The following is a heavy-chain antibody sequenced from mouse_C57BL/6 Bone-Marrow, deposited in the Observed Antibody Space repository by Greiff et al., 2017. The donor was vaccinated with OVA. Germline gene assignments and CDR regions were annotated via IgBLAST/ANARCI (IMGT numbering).Heavy chain of an antibody. D-gene: IGHD1-3*01. CDR1: GFTFSSYA. CDR2: ISSGGDYI. CDR3: TRLIDVMDY. J-gene: IGHJ4*01. V-gene: IGHV5-9-1*02. Sequence: EVKLMESGEGLVKPGGSLKLSCAASGFTFSSYAMSWVRQTPEKRLEWVAYISSGGDYIYYADTVKGRFTITRDNARNTLYLQMSSLNSEDTAMYYCTRLIDVMDYWGQGKAVTVSA.